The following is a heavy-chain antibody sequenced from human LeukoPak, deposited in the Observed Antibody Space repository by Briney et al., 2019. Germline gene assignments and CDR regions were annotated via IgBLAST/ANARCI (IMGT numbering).Heavy chain of an antibody. CDR2: IVGSGSRT. D-gene: IGHD3-3*01. CDR3: AKDQTDSDFWNGFGYMDV. J-gene: IGHJ6*03. CDR1: GFTFSTHA. V-gene: IGHV3-23*01. Sequence: GGSLRLSCAASGFTFSTHAMSWVRQAPGKGLEWVSTIVGSGSRTFYADSVKGRFTIARDNSKNTLYLQMHSLRAEDTAVYYCAKDQTDSDFWNGFGYMDVWGKGTTVTVSS.